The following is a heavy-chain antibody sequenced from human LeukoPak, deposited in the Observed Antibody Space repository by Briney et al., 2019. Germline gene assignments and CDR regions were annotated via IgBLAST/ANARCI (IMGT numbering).Heavy chain of an antibody. J-gene: IGHJ4*02. CDR1: GFTFSNYA. CDR3: APDLRGSASSLDD. CDR2: ISGSGAST. D-gene: IGHD6-25*01. V-gene: IGHV3-23*01. Sequence: GGSLRLSCAASGFTFSNYAMSWVRQAPGKGLEWVSLISGSGASTYYPDSVKGRFTISRDNSKNTLSLQMNSLRAEDTAVYYCAPDLRGSASSLDDWGQGTPVTVSS.